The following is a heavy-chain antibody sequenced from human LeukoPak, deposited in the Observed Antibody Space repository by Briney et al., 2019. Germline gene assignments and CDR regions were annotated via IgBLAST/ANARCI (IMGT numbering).Heavy chain of an antibody. CDR1: GGSISSGGYY. CDR2: IYHSGST. J-gene: IGHJ4*02. D-gene: IGHD6-13*01. V-gene: IGHV4-30-2*01. CDR3: ARVAAALYYFDY. Sequence: PSETLSLTCTVSGGSISSGGYYWSWIRQPPGKGLEWIGYIYHSGSTYYNPSLKSRVTISVDRSKNQFSLKLSSVTAADTAVYYCARVAAALYYFDYWGQGTLVTVSS.